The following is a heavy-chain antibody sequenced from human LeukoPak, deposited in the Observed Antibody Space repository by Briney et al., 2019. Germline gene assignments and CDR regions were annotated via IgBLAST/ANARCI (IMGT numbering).Heavy chain of an antibody. J-gene: IGHJ4*02. Sequence: ASVKVSCEASGYIFTGYYMHWVRQAPGQGLEWMGWINPNSGDTNYAQKFQGRVTMTRDTSISTAYMELSRLRSDDTAVYYCARARYRLAETYIDYWGQGTLVTVSS. V-gene: IGHV1-2*02. CDR2: INPNSGDT. CDR3: ARARYRLAETYIDY. D-gene: IGHD3-16*01. CDR1: GYIFTGYY.